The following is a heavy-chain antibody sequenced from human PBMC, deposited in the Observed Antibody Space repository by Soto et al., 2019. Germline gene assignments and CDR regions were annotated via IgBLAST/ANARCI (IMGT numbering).Heavy chain of an antibody. CDR1: GDSVSSNSAA. V-gene: IGHV6-1*01. Sequence: SQTLSLTCAISGDSVSSNSAAWNWIRQSPSRGLEWLGRTYYRSKWYNDYAVSVKSRITINPDTSKNQFSLQLNSVTPEDTAVYYCARDRRAAAGMDIGYYYYYGMDVWGQGTTVTVSS. CDR2: TYYRSKWYN. CDR3: ARDRRAAAGMDIGYYYYYGMDV. J-gene: IGHJ6*02. D-gene: IGHD6-13*01.